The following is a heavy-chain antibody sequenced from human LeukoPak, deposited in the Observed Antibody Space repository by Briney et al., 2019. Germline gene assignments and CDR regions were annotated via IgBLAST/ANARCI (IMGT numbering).Heavy chain of an antibody. Sequence: PSETLSLTCAVYGGSFSGYYWSWIRQPPGKGLEWIGEINHSGSTNYNPSLKSRVTISVDTSKNQFSLRLSSVTAADTAVYYCARRGSSASYYHYYMDVWGKGTTVTVSS. CDR2: INHSGST. CDR1: GGSFSGYY. CDR3: ARRGSSASYYHYYMDV. J-gene: IGHJ6*03. D-gene: IGHD6-6*01. V-gene: IGHV4-34*01.